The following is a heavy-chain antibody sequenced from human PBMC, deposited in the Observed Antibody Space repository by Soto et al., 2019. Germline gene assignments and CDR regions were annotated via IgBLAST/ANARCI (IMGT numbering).Heavy chain of an antibody. CDR3: ASTRSGNYDFWSGYYSGWFDP. V-gene: IGHV3-21*01. CDR1: GFTFSSYS. CDR2: ISSSSSYI. D-gene: IGHD3-3*01. J-gene: IGHJ5*02. Sequence: EVQLVESGGGLVKPGGSLRLSCAASGFTFSSYSMNWVRQAPGKGLEWVSSISSSSSYIYYADSVKGRFTISRDNAKNSLYLQMNSLRAEDTAVYYCASTRSGNYDFWSGYYSGWFDPWGQGTLVTVSS.